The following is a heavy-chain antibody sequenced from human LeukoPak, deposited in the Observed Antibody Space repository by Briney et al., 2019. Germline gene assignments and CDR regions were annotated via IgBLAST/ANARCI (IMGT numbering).Heavy chain of an antibody. CDR1: GYTFTSYG. D-gene: IGHD2-21*02. CDR2: MSAYNGNT. Sequence: ASVKVSCRASGYTFTSYGISGVREARGQGRGGGGWMSAYNGNTNYAQNFQGRVTRTPDPSTSTAHMQLRSLRSDDTAVDYCARVGGGGHCHLYFQHWGQRAMLTVSS. J-gene: IGHJ1*01. CDR3: ARVGGGGHCHLYFQH. V-gene: IGHV1-18*01.